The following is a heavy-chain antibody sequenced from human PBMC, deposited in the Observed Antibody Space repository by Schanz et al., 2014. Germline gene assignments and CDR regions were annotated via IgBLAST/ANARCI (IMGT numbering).Heavy chain of an antibody. CDR2: ISASGGST. D-gene: IGHD2-15*01. J-gene: IGHJ6*02. CDR3: AKGMGYCSGGTCYDYYYYGLDV. V-gene: IGHV3-23*01. Sequence: EGQLLESGGGLIQPGGSLRLSCAASGFTFSSYAMSWVRQAPGKGLEWVSTISASGGSTYYADSVKGRFTISRDNSKTTLSLQMNSLRAGDTAVFYCAKGMGYCSGGTCYDYYYYGLDVWGQGTTVTVSS. CDR1: GFTFSSYA.